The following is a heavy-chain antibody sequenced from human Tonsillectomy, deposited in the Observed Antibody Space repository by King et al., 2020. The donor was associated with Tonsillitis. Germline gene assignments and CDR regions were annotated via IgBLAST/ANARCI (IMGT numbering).Heavy chain of an antibody. V-gene: IGHV3-30*18. D-gene: IGHD4-11*01. Sequence: VQLVESGGGVVQPGRSLRLSCAASGFTFSNYGMHWVRQAPGKGLEWVAVISYDGSNEFYADSVKGRFTISRDNSKNTLYLQMNSLGAEDTAVYYCAKGSRTTVTIGGDYWGQGTLVTVSS. CDR3: AKGSRTTVTIGGDY. CDR1: GFTFSNYG. J-gene: IGHJ4*02. CDR2: ISYDGSNE.